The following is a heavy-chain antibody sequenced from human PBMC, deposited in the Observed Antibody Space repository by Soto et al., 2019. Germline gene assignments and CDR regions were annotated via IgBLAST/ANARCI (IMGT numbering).Heavy chain of an antibody. D-gene: IGHD3-10*01. CDR1: GFTFSDYY. J-gene: IGHJ6*02. Sequence: PGGSLRLSCAASGFTFSDYYMSWIRQAPGKGLEWVSYFSSSSSYTNYADSVKGRFTISRDNAKNSLYLQMNSLRAEDTAVYYCAREHITMVRGVKDGYYYYGMDVWGQGTTVTVSS. CDR3: AREHITMVRGVKDGYYYYGMDV. V-gene: IGHV3-11*05. CDR2: FSSSSSYT.